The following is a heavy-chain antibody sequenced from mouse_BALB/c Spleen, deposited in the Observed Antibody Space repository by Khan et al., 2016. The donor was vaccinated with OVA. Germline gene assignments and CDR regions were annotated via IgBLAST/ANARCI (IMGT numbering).Heavy chain of an antibody. J-gene: IGHJ4*01. V-gene: IGHV1-18*01. D-gene: IGHD3-3*01. CDR2: INPKNGGT. CDR3: ARDAGRY. Sequence: VQLKQSGPELVKPGASVKISCKTSGYTFPEYTVHWVKQSLGKSLDWIGVINPKNGGTAYNQKFKGKATLTVDKSSSTAYMEFRSLTSDDSAVYYWARDAGRYWGQGTSVTVAS. CDR1: GYTFPEYT.